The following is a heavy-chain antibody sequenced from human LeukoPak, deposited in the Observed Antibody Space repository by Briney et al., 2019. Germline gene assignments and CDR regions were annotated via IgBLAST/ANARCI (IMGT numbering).Heavy chain of an antibody. CDR2: INPSGGST. Sequence: GASVKVSCKASGYTFTSYYMHWVRQAPGQGLEWMGIINPSGGSTSYAQKFQGRVTMTGDTSTSTVYMELSSLRSEDTAVYYCARDPYSYYYGMDVWGQGTTVTVSS. CDR3: ARDPYSYYYGMDV. CDR1: GYTFTSYY. V-gene: IGHV1-46*01. J-gene: IGHJ6*02.